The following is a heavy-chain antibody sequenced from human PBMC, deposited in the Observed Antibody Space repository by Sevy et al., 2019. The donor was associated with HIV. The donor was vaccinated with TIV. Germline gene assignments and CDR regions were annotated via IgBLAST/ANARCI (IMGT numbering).Heavy chain of an antibody. J-gene: IGHJ4*02. CDR3: VRFDTKIKIFGVPRGAY. Sequence: SETLSLTCTVYGGSFSDFYWNWIRQSPGKGLEWIEEINHREVTNYNPTLKSRATISADASNRQFSLKLTSVTAADTAVYYCVRFDTKIKIFGVPRGAYWGPGTLVTVSS. CDR2: INHREVT. CDR1: GGSFSDFY. D-gene: IGHD3-3*01. V-gene: IGHV4-34*01.